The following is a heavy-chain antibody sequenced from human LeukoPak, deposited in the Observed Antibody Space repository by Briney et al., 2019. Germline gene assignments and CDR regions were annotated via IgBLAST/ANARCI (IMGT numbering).Heavy chain of an antibody. CDR3: ARYSSSSGPIDY. J-gene: IGHJ4*02. D-gene: IGHD6-6*01. CDR2: ISSSSSYI. CDR1: GFSFSSYE. Sequence: PGGSLRLSCAASGFSFSSYEMNWVRQAPGKGLEWVSSISSSSSYIYYADSVKGRFTISRDNAKNSLYLQMNSLRAEDTAVYYCARYSSSSGPIDYWGQGTLVTVSS. V-gene: IGHV3-21*01.